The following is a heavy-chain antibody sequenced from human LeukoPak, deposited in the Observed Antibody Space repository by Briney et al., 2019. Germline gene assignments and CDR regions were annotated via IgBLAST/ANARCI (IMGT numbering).Heavy chain of an antibody. J-gene: IGHJ4*02. CDR3: AREGYSYGYSDY. Sequence: ASVKVSCKASGYTFTSYGISWVRQAPGQGLEWMGWISAYNGNTNYAQKLQGRVTMTTDTSTSTAYTELRSLRSDDTAVYYCAREGYSYGYSDYWGQGTLVTVSS. D-gene: IGHD5-18*01. V-gene: IGHV1-18*01. CDR1: GYTFTSYG. CDR2: ISAYNGNT.